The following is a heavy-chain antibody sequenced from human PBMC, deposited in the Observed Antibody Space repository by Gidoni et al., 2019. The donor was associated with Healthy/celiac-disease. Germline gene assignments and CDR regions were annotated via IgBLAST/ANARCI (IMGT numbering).Heavy chain of an antibody. CDR1: GFTFSSYA. D-gene: IGHD6-13*01. V-gene: IGHV3-30*04. CDR2: ISYDGSNK. J-gene: IGHJ4*02. Sequence: QVQLVESGGGVVQPGRSLRLSCAASGFTFSSYAMHWVRQAPGKGLEWVAVISYDGSNKYYADSVKGRFTISRDNSKNTLYLQMNSLRAEDTAVYYCARDLGSSWGPDYWGQGTLVTVSS. CDR3: ARDLGSSWGPDY.